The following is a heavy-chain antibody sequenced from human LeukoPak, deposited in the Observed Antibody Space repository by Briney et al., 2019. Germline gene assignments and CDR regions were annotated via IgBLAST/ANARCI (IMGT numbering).Heavy chain of an antibody. D-gene: IGHD6-13*01. CDR3: ARFIAAAGPGYNWFDP. CDR2: IYYSGST. Sequence: SETLSLTCTVSGGSVSSGSYYWSWIRQPPGKGLEWIGYIYYSGSTYYNPSLKSRVTISVDTSKNQFSLKLSSVTAADTAVYYCARFIAAAGPGYNWFDPWGQGTLVTVSS. V-gene: IGHV4-30-4*08. CDR1: GGSVSSGSYY. J-gene: IGHJ5*02.